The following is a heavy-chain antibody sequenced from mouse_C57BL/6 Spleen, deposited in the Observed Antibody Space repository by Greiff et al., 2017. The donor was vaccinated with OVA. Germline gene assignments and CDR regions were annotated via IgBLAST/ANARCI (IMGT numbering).Heavy chain of an antibody. D-gene: IGHD1-1*01. J-gene: IGHJ2*01. Sequence: ESVAELVKPGASVKLSCTASGFNIKDYYMHWVKQRTEQGLEWIGRIDPEDGETKYAPKFQGKATITADTSSNTAYLQLSSLTSEDTAVYYCARAVITTVTFDYWGQGTTLTVSS. CDR3: ARAVITTVTFDY. CDR2: IDPEDGET. CDR1: GFNIKDYY. V-gene: IGHV14-2*01.